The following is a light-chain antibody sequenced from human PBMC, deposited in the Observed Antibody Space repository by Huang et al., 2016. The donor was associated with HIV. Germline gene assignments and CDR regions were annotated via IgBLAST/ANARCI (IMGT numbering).Light chain of an antibody. J-gene: IGKJ1*01. CDR1: QSISSY. CDR3: QQSYSTHWT. Sequence: DIQMTQSPSSLSASVGDRVTITCRASQSISSYLNWYQQKPVKAPKLLIYAASSLQSGVPSRFSGSGSGTDFTLTISSLQPEDFATYYCQQSYSTHWTFGQGTKVEIK. V-gene: IGKV1-39*01. CDR2: AAS.